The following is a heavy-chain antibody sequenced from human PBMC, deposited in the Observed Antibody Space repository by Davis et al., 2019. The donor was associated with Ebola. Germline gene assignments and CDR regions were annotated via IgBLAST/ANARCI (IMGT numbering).Heavy chain of an antibody. J-gene: IGHJ4*02. D-gene: IGHD3-10*01. V-gene: IGHV3-23*01. CDR3: AKDPGGYYSNFDY. CDR2: ISGDAAST. CDR1: GFTFSSHG. Sequence: GGSLRLSCAASGFTFSSHGLHWVRQAPGKGLEWVSTISGDAASTYYADSVKGRFTISRDNSKNTLYLQMNSLRAEDTALYYCAKDPGGYYSNFDYWGQGTLVTVSS.